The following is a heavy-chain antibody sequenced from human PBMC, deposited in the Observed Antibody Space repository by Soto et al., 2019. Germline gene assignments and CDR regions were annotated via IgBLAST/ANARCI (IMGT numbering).Heavy chain of an antibody. CDR1: GGSVSSGSYY. CDR3: ARGKWDLYYPTEFDY. V-gene: IGHV4-61*01. J-gene: IGHJ4*02. Sequence: PSETLSLTCTVSGGSVSSGSYYWSWIRQPPGKGLEWIGYIYYSGSTNYNPSLKSRVTISVDTSKNQFSLKLSSVTAADTAVYYCARGKWDLYYPTEFDYWGQGTLVTVSS. D-gene: IGHD3-10*01. CDR2: IYYSGST.